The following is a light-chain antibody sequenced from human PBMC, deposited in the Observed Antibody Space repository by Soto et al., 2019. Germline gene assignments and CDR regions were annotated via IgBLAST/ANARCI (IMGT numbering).Light chain of an antibody. J-gene: IGLJ1*01. CDR3: SSFTSNRIYV. Sequence: ALTQPTSVSGSPGQSITISCTGNHNDIGTYDYVSWYQQHPGRAPRLLIYGVTTRPSGISDRFSASKSGLTASLTISGLQPEDEADYYCSSFTSNRIYVFGPGTKVTVL. CDR2: GVT. V-gene: IGLV2-14*03. CDR1: HNDIGTYDY.